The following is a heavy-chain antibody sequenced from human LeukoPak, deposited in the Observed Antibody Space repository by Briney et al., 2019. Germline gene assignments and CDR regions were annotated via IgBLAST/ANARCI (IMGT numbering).Heavy chain of an antibody. CDR3: AGDLSRDYDYVWGSYRSSTFDY. D-gene: IGHD3-16*02. V-gene: IGHV3-30-3*01. J-gene: IGHJ4*02. CDR1: GFTFSSYA. CDR2: ISYDGSNK. Sequence: GGSLRLSCAASGFTFSSYAMHWVRQAPGKGLEWVAVISYDGSNKYYADSVKGRFTISRDNSKNTLYLQMNSLRAEDTAVYYCAGDLSRDYDYVWGSYRSSTFDYWGQGTLVTVSS.